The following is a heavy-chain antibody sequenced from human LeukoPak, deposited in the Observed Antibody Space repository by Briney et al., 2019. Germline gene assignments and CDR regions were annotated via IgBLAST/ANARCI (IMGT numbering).Heavy chain of an antibody. J-gene: IGHJ4*02. CDR3: ARRNSGYSSSWYFNDY. V-gene: IGHV3-23*01. CDR2: ISGSGGST. D-gene: IGHD6-13*01. CDR1: GFTFSSYA. Sequence: PGGSLRLSCAASGFTFSSYAMSWVRQAPGKGLEWVSAISGSGGSTYYADSVKGRFTISRDNSKNTLYLQMNSLRAEDTAVYYCARRNSGYSSSWYFNDYWGQGTLVTVSS.